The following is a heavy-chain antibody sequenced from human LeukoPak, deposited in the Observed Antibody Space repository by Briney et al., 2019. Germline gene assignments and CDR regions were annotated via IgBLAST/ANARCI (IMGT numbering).Heavy chain of an antibody. D-gene: IGHD2-15*01. CDR1: GGSISSYY. CDR3: ARDGCSGGTCSPYN. J-gene: IGHJ4*02. CDR2: IYYSGRT. Sequence: PSETLSLTCSVSGGSISSYYWSWIRQPPGRGLEWIGYIYYSGRTSYNPSLKSRVTISVDTSKNQFSLKLSSVTAADTAVYYCARDGCSGGTCSPYNWGQGTLVTVSS. V-gene: IGHV4-59*12.